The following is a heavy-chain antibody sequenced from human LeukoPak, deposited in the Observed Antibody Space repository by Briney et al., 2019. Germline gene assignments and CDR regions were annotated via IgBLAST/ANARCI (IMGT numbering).Heavy chain of an antibody. J-gene: IGHJ3*01. V-gene: IGHV3-30*18. CDR1: GFTFSSYG. D-gene: IGHD2-21*02. CDR3: AKALKTWGYCGGDCSNVHTFDF. CDR2: ISFDGSNR. Sequence: PGGSQRLFCAASGFTFSSYGMHWVRQAPGKGLEWVGVISFDGSNRYYADSVKGRFTISRDNSKKTVFLQMNSMRAEDTAVYYCAKALKTWGYCGGDCSNVHTFDFWGQGTMVTVSS.